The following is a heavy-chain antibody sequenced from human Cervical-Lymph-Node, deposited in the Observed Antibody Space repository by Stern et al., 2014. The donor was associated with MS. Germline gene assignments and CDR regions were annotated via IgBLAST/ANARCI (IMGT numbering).Heavy chain of an antibody. V-gene: IGHV3-48*01. CDR2: ISSSSSTI. D-gene: IGHD6-19*01. CDR3: ARDRLTYSSGWYDY. Sequence: EVQLVESGGGLVQPGGSLRLSCAASGFTFSSYSMNWVRQAPGKGLEWVSYISSSSSTIYYADSVKGRFTISRDNAKNSLYLQMNSLRAEDTAVYYCARDRLTYSSGWYDYWGQGTLVTVSS. J-gene: IGHJ4*02. CDR1: GFTFSSYS.